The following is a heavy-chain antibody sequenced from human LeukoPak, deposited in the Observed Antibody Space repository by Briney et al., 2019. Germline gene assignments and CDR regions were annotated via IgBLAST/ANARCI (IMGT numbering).Heavy chain of an antibody. Sequence: PSETLSLTCTVSGGSVSSGSYYWSWIRQRPGKGLEWIGYIYYSGSTNYNPSLKSRVTISVDTSKNQFSLKLTSVTAADTAVYYCARDLGYRYFDYWGQGTLVTVSS. CDR1: GGSVSSGSYY. D-gene: IGHD3-16*02. CDR3: ARDLGYRYFDY. J-gene: IGHJ4*02. V-gene: IGHV4-61*01. CDR2: IYYSGST.